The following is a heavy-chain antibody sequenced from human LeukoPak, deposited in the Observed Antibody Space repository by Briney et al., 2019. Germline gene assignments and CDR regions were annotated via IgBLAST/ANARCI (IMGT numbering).Heavy chain of an antibody. D-gene: IGHD2-8*02. CDR3: ARGWSALADY. CDR1: GYTFTNYD. CDR2: MNPNSGKT. Sequence: ASVKVSCKASGYTFTNYDFNWVRQATGQGLEWMGWMNPNSGKTGYAQKFQGRVAITRNTSLSTVYMELTSLRFEDTAVYYCARGWSALADYWGQGTLVTVSS. V-gene: IGHV1-8*03. J-gene: IGHJ4*02.